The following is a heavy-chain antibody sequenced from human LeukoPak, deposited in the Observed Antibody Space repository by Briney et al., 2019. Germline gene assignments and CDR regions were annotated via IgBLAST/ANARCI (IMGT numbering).Heavy chain of an antibody. J-gene: IGHJ6*02. CDR3: ASVLQGDPYYYDMDV. Sequence: SETLSLTCAVYGGSFSGYYWSWIRQPPGKGLEWIGEINHSGSTNYNPSLKSRVTISVDTSKNQFSLKLSSVTAADTAVYYCASVLQGDPYYYDMDVWGQGTTVTVSS. CDR1: GGSFSGYY. D-gene: IGHD1-1*01. CDR2: INHSGST. V-gene: IGHV4-34*01.